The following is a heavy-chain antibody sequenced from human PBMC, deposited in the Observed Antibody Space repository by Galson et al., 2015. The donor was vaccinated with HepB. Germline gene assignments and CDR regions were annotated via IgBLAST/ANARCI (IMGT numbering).Heavy chain of an antibody. J-gene: IGHJ4*02. CDR2: IYHGGRT. CDR1: GGSISSSGYS. D-gene: IGHD3-22*01. V-gene: IGHV4-30-2*01. CDR3: ARIYYDSSGYYFYFDS. Sequence: TLSLTCAVSGGSISSSGYSWNWIRQPPGKGLEWIGYIYHGGRTYYNPSLKSRVTISVDRSKNQFSLKLTSVTAADTAIYYCARIYYDSSGYYFYFDSWGQGTLVTVSS.